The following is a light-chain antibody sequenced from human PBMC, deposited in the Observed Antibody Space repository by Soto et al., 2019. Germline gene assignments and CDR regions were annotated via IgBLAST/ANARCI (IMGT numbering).Light chain of an antibody. CDR1: QTSSIF. V-gene: IGKV1-39*01. CDR2: AAC. Sequence: QRPQSPSSLSASLGDRFTIGGLASQTSSIFLNWYQQTPGKAPKLLIYAACTLQGGVRSRVSGSGSGTDFTLTISRLKPEEFATYYYQRRYGSPPWTFGQGTKVDIK. CDR3: QRRYGSPPWT. J-gene: IGKJ1*01.